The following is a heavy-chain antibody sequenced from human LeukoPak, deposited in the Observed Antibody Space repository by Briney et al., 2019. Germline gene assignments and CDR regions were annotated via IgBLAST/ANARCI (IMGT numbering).Heavy chain of an antibody. CDR3: TKGDGCSYPIDY. V-gene: IGHV3-23*01. D-gene: IGHD3-10*01. CDR2: VNENGRNT. J-gene: IGHJ4*02. Sequence: GASLRLSCAASGFTFSKCGMSWVRQAPGKGLEWVSTVNENGRNTHYADSVKGRFTISRDNSKNTLLLQMNSLRADDTALYYCTKGDGCSYPIDYWGQGTLVIVSS. CDR1: GFTFSKCG.